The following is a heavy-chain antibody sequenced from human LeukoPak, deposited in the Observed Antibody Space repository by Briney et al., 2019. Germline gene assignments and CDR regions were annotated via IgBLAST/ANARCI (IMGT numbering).Heavy chain of an antibody. Sequence: GGSLRLSCAASGLTFSSFPMHWVRQAPGKGLEWVAFISDDGSNKYYADSVKGRFTISRDNSKNTLYLQMNSLRAEDTAVYYCARQGYSYEFDYWGQGTLVTVSS. J-gene: IGHJ4*02. CDR3: ARQGYSYEFDY. CDR2: ISDDGSNK. CDR1: GLTFSSFP. V-gene: IGHV3-30-3*01. D-gene: IGHD5-18*01.